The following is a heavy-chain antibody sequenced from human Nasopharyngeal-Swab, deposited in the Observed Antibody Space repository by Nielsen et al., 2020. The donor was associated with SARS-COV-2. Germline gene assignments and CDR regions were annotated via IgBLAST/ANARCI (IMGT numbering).Heavy chain of an antibody. J-gene: IGHJ6*03. Sequence: GESLKISCAGSGFTFNSYSMIWVRQVPGEGLEWVSSISGSGSYVYYADSVKGRFTISKDSAKNSLYLQMNSLRADDTAVNFCARIAGRGSIYYYYMDVWGTGTTVTVSS. D-gene: IGHD1-26*01. V-gene: IGHV3-21*01. CDR1: GFTFNSYS. CDR3: ARIAGRGSIYYYYMDV. CDR2: ISGSGSYV.